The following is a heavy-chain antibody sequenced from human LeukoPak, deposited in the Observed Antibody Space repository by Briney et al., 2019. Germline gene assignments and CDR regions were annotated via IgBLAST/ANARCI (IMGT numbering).Heavy chain of an antibody. D-gene: IGHD4-11*01. CDR1: GFTFSSYA. V-gene: IGHV3-23*01. CDR3: ARRWDYTRAFDI. Sequence: PGGSLRLSCAASGFTFSSYAMSWVRQAPGKGLEWVLGISGRGGTTYHDGSVKGRFTIPRDNSKKTLYLQMHSVRAEDTAVYYCARRWDYTRAFDIWGQGTMVTVSS. J-gene: IGHJ3*02. CDR2: ISGRGGTT.